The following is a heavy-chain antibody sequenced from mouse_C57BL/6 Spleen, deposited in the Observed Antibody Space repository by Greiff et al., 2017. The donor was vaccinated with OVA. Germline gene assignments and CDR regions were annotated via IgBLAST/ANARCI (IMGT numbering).Heavy chain of an antibody. CDR1: GYTFTSYG. CDR2: IYPRSGNT. CDR3: ARGVYYGNPYYFDY. J-gene: IGHJ2*01. Sequence: VQLQQSGAELARPGASVKLSCKASGYTFTSYGISWVKQRTGQGLEWIGEIYPRSGNTYYNEKFKGKATLTADKSSSTAYMELRSLTSEDSAVYFCARGVYYGNPYYFDYWGQGTTLTVSS. V-gene: IGHV1-81*01. D-gene: IGHD2-1*01.